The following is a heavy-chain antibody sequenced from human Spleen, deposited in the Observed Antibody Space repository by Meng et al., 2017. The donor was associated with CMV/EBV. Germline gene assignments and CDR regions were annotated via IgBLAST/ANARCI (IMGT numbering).Heavy chain of an antibody. J-gene: IGHJ4*02. V-gene: IGHV1-69*06. CDR2: IMPKLGTA. CDR3: ARLGYAPYIGYDLGDY. CDR1: GDTFSGYV. Sequence: GDTFSGYVISWVRQAPGQGLEWMGGIMPKLGTANYAQKFQGRVTIIADISTNTAYMEMSSLRSEDTAVYYCARLGYAPYIGYDLGDYWGQGTLVTVSS. D-gene: IGHD5-12*01.